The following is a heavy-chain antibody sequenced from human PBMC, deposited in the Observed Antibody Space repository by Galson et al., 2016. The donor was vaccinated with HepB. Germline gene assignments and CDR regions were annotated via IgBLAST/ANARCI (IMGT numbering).Heavy chain of an antibody. CDR3: AMSAVVAPPDYFDP. Sequence: SVTVSCTASGGTSSSYSISWLRQAPGHGLEWMGKIIPKLGIIHYGQKFQGRLTISPVKSTNTVHMELTSLGSEDTAVFFCAMSAVVAPPDYFDPWGQGTLVTVSS. CDR1: GGTSSSYS. D-gene: IGHD2-2*01. V-gene: IGHV1-69*02. CDR2: IIPKLGII. J-gene: IGHJ5*02.